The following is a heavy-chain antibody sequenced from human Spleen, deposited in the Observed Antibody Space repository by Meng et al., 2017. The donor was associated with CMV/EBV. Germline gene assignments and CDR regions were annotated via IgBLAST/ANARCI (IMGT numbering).Heavy chain of an antibody. J-gene: IGHJ4*02. V-gene: IGHV4-59*01. CDR1: GGSMSDYY. D-gene: IGHD4-11*01. Sequence: SETLSLTCTVSGGSMSDYYWSWVRQPPGKGLEWIGYIYYSGSTSYNPSLKSYNPSLKSRVAISVDMSKNQSSLKLASVTAADTAMYFCARDRLQFDFWGQGSLVTVSS. CDR3: ARDRLQFDF. CDR2: IYYSGST.